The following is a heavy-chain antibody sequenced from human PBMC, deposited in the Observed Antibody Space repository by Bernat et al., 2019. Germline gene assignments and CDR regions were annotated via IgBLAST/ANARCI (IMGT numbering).Heavy chain of an antibody. J-gene: IGHJ5*02. CDR1: SGSFSGYY. Sequence: QEQLQQWGAGLLKASETLSLTCAVYSGSFSGYYWNWIRQPPGKGLEWIGEINDSGSTNYNPSLKSRVTMSVDMSKNQFSLKLSSVTAADAAVYYCARGPPRAVSFKCWFDLWGRGTRVSVSS. CDR3: ARGPPRAVSFKCWFDL. V-gene: IGHV4-34*01. CDR2: INDSGST. D-gene: IGHD3-3*01.